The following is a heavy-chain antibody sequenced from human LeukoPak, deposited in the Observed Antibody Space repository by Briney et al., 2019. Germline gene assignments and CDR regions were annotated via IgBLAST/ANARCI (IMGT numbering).Heavy chain of an antibody. D-gene: IGHD6-13*01. Sequence: ASVKVSCKASGYTFTSYAMHWVRQAPGQRLEWMGWINAGNGNTKYSQKFQGRVTITRDTSASTAYMELSSLRSEDTAVYYCARAVIAADYFDYWGQGTLVTVSS. CDR3: ARAVIAADYFDY. J-gene: IGHJ4*02. CDR2: INAGNGNT. V-gene: IGHV1-3*01. CDR1: GYTFTSYA.